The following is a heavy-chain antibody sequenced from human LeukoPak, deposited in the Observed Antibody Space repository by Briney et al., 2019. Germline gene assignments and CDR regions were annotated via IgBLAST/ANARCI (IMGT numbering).Heavy chain of an antibody. CDR1: GFAFSNTG. Sequence: GGSLRLSCAASGFAFSNTGMTWVRQAPGRGLEWVSTISPTGEGTHYADSVKGRFTISRDNSKNTLSLEMNSLGADDTATYYCARDAGGAWPFDYWGQGTRVIVSS. J-gene: IGHJ4*02. V-gene: IGHV3-23*01. CDR3: ARDAGGAWPFDY. D-gene: IGHD4-17*01. CDR2: ISPTGEGT.